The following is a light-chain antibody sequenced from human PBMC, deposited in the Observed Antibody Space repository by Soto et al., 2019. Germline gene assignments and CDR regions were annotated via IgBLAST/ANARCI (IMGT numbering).Light chain of an antibody. CDR1: QGISSY. V-gene: IGKV1-9*01. J-gene: IGKJ5*01. Sequence: DIQFTHSPAFLSASVVERVTITFLASQGISSYLAWYQQKPGKAPKVLIYAASTLQSGVPSRFSGSGSGTEFTLAISSLQPEDFATYYCQKFNGYPINFGQGTRLEIK. CDR2: AAS. CDR3: QKFNGYPIN.